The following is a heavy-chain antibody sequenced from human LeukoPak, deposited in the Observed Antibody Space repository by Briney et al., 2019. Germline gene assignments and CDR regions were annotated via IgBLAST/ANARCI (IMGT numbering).Heavy chain of an antibody. CDR2: ISYDGSNK. J-gene: IGHJ4*02. Sequence: GGPLSPLCAPSGLTVSCHYTRWVRQAPGKGLEWVAVISYDGSNKYYADSMKGRFTITRDNSKNTMYLQMNSLRGGDTAVYYCAKDHDYGDLYPYFDFWGQGTLVTVSS. CDR3: AKDHDYGDLYPYFDF. D-gene: IGHD4/OR15-4a*01. CDR1: GLTVSCHY. V-gene: IGHV3-30*18.